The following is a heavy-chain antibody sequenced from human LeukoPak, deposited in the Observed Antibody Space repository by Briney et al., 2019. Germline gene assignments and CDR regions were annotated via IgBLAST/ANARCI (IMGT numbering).Heavy chain of an antibody. D-gene: IGHD2-2*01. V-gene: IGHV4-31*01. Sequence: PSETLSLTCTVSGGSISSGGYYWSWIRQHPGKGLEWIGYIYYSGSTYYNPSLKSQVTIPVDTSKNQFSLKLSSVTAADTAVYYCARGDIVVVPAAIHWFDPWGQGTLVTVSS. CDR1: GGSISSGGYY. CDR3: ARGDIVVVPAAIHWFDP. J-gene: IGHJ5*02. CDR2: IYYSGST.